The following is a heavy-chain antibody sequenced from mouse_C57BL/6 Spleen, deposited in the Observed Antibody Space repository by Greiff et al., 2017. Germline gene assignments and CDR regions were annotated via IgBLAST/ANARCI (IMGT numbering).Heavy chain of an antibody. CDR1: GYSITSGYY. Sequence: DVKLQESGPGLVKPSQSLSLTCSVTGYSITSGYYWNWIRQFPGNKLEWMGYISYDGSNNYNPSLKNRISITRDTSKNQFFLKLNSVTTEDTATYYCAREEGYGFDYWGQGTTLTVSS. CDR3: AREEGYGFDY. V-gene: IGHV3-6*01. D-gene: IGHD1-1*02. J-gene: IGHJ2*01. CDR2: ISYDGSN.